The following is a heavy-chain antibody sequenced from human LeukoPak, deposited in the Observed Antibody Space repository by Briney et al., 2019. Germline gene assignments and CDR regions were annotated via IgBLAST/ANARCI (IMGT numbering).Heavy chain of an antibody. D-gene: IGHD6-19*01. CDR2: ISWNSGSI. CDR3: AKSLYSSGNAFDI. CDR1: GFTFDDYA. Sequence: GGSLRLSCAASGFTFDDYAMHWVRQAPGKGLEWVSGISWNSGSIGYADSVKGRFTISRDNAKNSLYLQMNSLRAEDMALYYCAKSLYSSGNAFDIWGQGTMVTVSS. J-gene: IGHJ3*02. V-gene: IGHV3-9*03.